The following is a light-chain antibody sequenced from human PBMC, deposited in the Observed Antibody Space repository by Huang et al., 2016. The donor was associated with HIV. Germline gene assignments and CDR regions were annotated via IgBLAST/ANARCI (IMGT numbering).Light chain of an antibody. CDR3: QQYYTSPT. V-gene: IGKV1-NL1*01. Sequence: DIQMTQSPSSLSAFVGDTVTITCRASQGISNSVAWYQQKPGKAPKLLLYSTSRLESGVPSRVRGGGSGTDYNLTINSLQPDDFATYYCQQYYTSPTFGQGSKVEIK. CDR2: STS. J-gene: IGKJ1*01. CDR1: QGISNS.